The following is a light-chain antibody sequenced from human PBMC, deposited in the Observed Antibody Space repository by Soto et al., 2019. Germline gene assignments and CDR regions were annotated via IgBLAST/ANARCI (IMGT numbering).Light chain of an antibody. CDR3: CSYAGSNWGYV. J-gene: IGLJ1*01. CDR2: KVS. CDR1: SSDIGRYHL. Sequence: QSVLTQPASVSGSPGESITISCTGTSSDIGRYHLVSWYQHQSGKAPKLIIYKVSQWPSGVSVRFSASKSGNTASLTIFGLQAEDEADYYCCSYAGSNWGYVFGTGTKVTVL. V-gene: IGLV2-23*02.